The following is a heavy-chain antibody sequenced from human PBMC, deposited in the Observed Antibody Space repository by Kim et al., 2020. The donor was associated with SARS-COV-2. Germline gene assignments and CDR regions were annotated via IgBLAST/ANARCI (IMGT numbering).Heavy chain of an antibody. Sequence: ASVKVSCKASGYTFTSYGISWVRQAPGQGLEWMGWISAYNGNTNYAQKLQGRVTMTTDTSTSTAYMELRSLRSDDTAVYYCARSITMVRGVISAFDYWGQGTLVTVSS. CDR3: ARSITMVRGVISAFDY. D-gene: IGHD3-10*01. J-gene: IGHJ4*02. V-gene: IGHV1-18*04. CDR2: ISAYNGNT. CDR1: GYTFTSYG.